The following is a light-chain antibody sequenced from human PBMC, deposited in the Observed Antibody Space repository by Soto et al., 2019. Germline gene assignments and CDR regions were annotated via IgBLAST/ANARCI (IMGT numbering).Light chain of an antibody. Sequence: EIVMTQSPATLSVSPGERVTLSCRASQSVSSNLAWYQHKPGQSPRLLIYGASTRATGIPARFSGSGSGTEFTLTISSLQSEDFAVYYCQQYINLWTFGQGTKVEIK. J-gene: IGKJ1*01. V-gene: IGKV3-15*01. CDR3: QQYINLWT. CDR1: QSVSSN. CDR2: GAS.